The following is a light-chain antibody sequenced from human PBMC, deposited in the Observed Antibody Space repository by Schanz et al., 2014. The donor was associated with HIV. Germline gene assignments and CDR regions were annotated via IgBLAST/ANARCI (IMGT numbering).Light chain of an antibody. J-gene: IGKJ2*01. Sequence: EIVLTQSPGTLSLSPGERATLSCRASQSVNTNYLAWYQQRPGQAPRLLIYDASSRATGIPARFSGSGSGTEFTLTISSLQSEDFAVYYCQQYNNWPPYTFGQGTKLEIK. CDR2: DAS. CDR3: QQYNNWPPYT. CDR1: QSVNTN. V-gene: IGKV3D-15*01.